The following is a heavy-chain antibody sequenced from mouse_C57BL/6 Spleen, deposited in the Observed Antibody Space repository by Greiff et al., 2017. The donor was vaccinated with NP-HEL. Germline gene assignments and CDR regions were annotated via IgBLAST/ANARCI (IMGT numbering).Heavy chain of an antibody. CDR1: GYTFTSYW. CDR2: IDPSDSYT. CDR3: ARSPYYSNLAY. J-gene: IGHJ3*01. Sequence: VQLQQSGAELVRPGTSVKLSCKASGYTFTSYWMHWVKQRPGQGLEWIGVIDPSDSYTNYNQKFKGKATLTVDTSSSTAYMQLSSLTSEDSAVYYCARSPYYSNLAYWGQGTLVTVSA. D-gene: IGHD2-5*01. V-gene: IGHV1-59*01.